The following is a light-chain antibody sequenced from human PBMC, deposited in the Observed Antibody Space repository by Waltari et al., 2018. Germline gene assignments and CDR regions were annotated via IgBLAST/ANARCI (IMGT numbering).Light chain of an antibody. CDR3: QQYDGSAVT. CDR2: DAS. V-gene: IGKV3-11*01. CDR1: QSVSSY. J-gene: IGKJ4*01. Sequence: EIVLTQSPATLSLSPGERATLSCRASQSVSSYLAWYQQKPGQAPRLLIYDASNRATGIPARFSGSGSGTDFTLTISRLEPEDFAVYHCQQYDGSAVTFGGGTKVEIK.